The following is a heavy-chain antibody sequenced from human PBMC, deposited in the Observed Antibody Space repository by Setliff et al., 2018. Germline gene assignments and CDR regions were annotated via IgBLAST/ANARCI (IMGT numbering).Heavy chain of an antibody. CDR2: VSFSGTT. D-gene: IGHD3-16*01. V-gene: IGHV4-39*01. CDR3: ARHGGWSPFDR. J-gene: IGHJ4*02. CDR1: GGSISSSNYQ. Sequence: SETLSLTCTVSGGSISSSNYQWAWIRQPPGKGLEWIGSVSFSGTTYYNPSLKNRGTISVDKSQTHFSLRLTSVTAADTAVYYCARHGGWSPFDRWGQGTLVTVSS.